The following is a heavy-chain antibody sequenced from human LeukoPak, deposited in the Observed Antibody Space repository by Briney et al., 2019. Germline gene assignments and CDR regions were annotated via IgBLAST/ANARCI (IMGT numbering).Heavy chain of an antibody. V-gene: IGHV1-8*01. D-gene: IGHD3-22*01. J-gene: IGHJ4*02. CDR2: MNPNSGNT. Sequence: RWASVKVSCKASGYTFTSYDINWVRQATGQGLEWMGWMNPNSGNTGYAQKFQGRVTMTRNTSISTAYMELSSLRPEDTAVYYCAREDYYDSGSNDYWGQGTLVTVSS. CDR3: AREDYYDSGSNDY. CDR1: GYTFTSYD.